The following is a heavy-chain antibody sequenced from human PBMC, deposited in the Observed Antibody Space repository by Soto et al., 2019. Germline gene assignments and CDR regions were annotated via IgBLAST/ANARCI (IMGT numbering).Heavy chain of an antibody. CDR2: ISGSGSDT. V-gene: IGHV3-23*01. Sequence: DVQLLESGGGLVQPGGSLRLSCAASGFTFSSYAMSWVRQAPGKGLEWVSGISGSGSDTNYADSVKGRFTISRDNSKNMLFVQVSSLRAEDTAVYYCARGHAYDDNSGYYGYWGQGILVTVSS. J-gene: IGHJ4*02. D-gene: IGHD3-22*01. CDR1: GFTFSSYA. CDR3: ARGHAYDDNSGYYGY.